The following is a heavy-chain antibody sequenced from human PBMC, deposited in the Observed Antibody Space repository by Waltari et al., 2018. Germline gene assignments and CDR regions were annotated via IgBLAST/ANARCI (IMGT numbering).Heavy chain of an antibody. CDR3: ARVHSVSYAQASWFDP. CDR1: GYSISSGYY. D-gene: IGHD1-26*01. CDR2: MYHSGNT. V-gene: IGHV4-38-2*01. J-gene: IGHJ5*02. Sequence: QVQLQESGPVLLKPSETLSLTCAVSGYSISSGYYWGWIRQPPEEGLEWIGSMYHSGNTYYNPSLKSRVTMSLDTSKNQFSLKLSSVTAADTAVYYCARVHSVSYAQASWFDPWGQGTLVTVSS.